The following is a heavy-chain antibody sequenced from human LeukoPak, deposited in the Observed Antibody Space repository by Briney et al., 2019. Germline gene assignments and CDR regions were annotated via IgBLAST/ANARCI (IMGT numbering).Heavy chain of an antibody. CDR1: GGSFSGYY. CDR2: INHGGST. V-gene: IGHV4-34*01. D-gene: IGHD6-13*01. CDR3: ARETFRIAAAGKRSYYFDY. Sequence: PSETLSLACAVYGGSFSGYYWSWIRQPPGKGLEWIGEINHGGSTNYNPSLKSRVTISVDTSKNQFSLKLSSVTAADTAVYYCARETFRIAAAGKRSYYFDYWGQGTLVTVSS. J-gene: IGHJ4*02.